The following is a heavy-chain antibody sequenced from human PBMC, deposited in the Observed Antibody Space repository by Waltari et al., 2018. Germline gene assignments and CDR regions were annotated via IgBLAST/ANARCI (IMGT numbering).Heavy chain of an antibody. V-gene: IGHV4-61*02. D-gene: IGHD5-18*01. J-gene: IGHJ6*02. CDR2: IYRSGVT. Sequence: QVQLQESGPGLATASQTLSLTCDVSGGSISNLNFYWSWIRQPAGKGLEWIGRIYRSGVTDYNPSLRGRATMFLDMSKNQFSLTVDSLIAADTAVYYCAVSPDTATSRAAFHFWGPGTTVSVSS. CDR1: GGSISNLNFY. CDR3: AVSPDTATSRAAFHF.